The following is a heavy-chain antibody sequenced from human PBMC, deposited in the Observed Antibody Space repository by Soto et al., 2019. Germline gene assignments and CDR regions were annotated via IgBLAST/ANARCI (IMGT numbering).Heavy chain of an antibody. V-gene: IGHV4-4*07. Sequence: QVQLQESGPGLVKPSETLSLTCTVSGGSISSYYWSWIRQPAGKGLEWIGRIYTSGSTNYNPSLKSRVTMSVDTSKNQFALKLSSVTAADTAVYYCARDLYYYDSSGYYDYWGQGTLVTVSS. CDR1: GGSISSYY. J-gene: IGHJ4*02. D-gene: IGHD3-22*01. CDR3: ARDLYYYDSSGYYDY. CDR2: IYTSGST.